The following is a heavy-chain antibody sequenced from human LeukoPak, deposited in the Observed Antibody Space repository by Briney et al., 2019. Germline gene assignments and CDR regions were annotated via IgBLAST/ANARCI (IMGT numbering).Heavy chain of an antibody. V-gene: IGHV3-69-1*01. CDR2: ISTSSNI. D-gene: IGHD4-23*01. CDR3: ARDRSYVGFDY. J-gene: IGHJ4*02. Sequence: PGGSLRLSCAASGFTFTDYTINWVCRAPGEGVEWVSSISTSSNIYYADSVKGRFTVSRDNAKNSVYLQTNSLSAEDTAVYYCARDRSYVGFDYWGQGALVTVSS. CDR1: GFTFTDYT.